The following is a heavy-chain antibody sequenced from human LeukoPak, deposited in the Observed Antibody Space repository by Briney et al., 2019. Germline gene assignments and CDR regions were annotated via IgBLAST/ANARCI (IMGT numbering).Heavy chain of an antibody. CDR2: IYYSGST. D-gene: IGHD3-22*01. CDR3: ASAKGGDYYDSSGYYFDY. Sequence: SETLSLTCTVSGVSISSYYWSWIRQPPGKGLEWIGYIYYSGSTNYNPSLKSRVTISVDTSKNQFSLQLSSVPAADTAVYYCASAKGGDYYDSSGYYFDYWGQGTLVTVSS. CDR1: GVSISSYY. V-gene: IGHV4-59*01. J-gene: IGHJ4*02.